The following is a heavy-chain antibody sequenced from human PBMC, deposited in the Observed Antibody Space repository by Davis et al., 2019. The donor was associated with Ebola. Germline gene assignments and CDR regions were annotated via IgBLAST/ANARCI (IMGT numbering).Heavy chain of an antibody. V-gene: IGHV3-23*01. Sequence: PGGSLRLSCAASGFTFTSDAMSWVRQAPGKGPEWVSIVSGSGDSTYYADSVKGRFTISRDNSKNTLYLQMNSLRVEDTAVYYCASRHVGYWGQGTLVTVSS. D-gene: IGHD1-26*01. CDR1: GFTFTSDA. CDR3: ASRHVGY. J-gene: IGHJ4*02. CDR2: VSGSGDST.